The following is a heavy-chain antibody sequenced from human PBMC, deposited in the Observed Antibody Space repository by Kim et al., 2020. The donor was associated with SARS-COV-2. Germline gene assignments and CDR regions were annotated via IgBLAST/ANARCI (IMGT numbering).Heavy chain of an antibody. V-gene: IGHV4-38-2*02. CDR3: ARSSYSSSIHFFDRFFD. CDR1: GYSISRGHY. CDR2: IFHSGST. J-gene: IGHJ4*01. Sequence: SETLSLTCTVSGYSISRGHYWGWIRQPPGEGLEWIGSIFHSGSTYYNPSPKSRVTISVDTSKNQLSLKLSTVTAADTAVYFCARSSYSSSIHFFDRFFD. D-gene: IGHD3-9*01.